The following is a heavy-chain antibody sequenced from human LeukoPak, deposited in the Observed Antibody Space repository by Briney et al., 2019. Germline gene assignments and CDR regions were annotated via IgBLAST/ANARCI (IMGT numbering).Heavy chain of an antibody. CDR2: IHPNSGGT. V-gene: IGHV1-2*02. CDR3: ARVRDIVVVPAALDYYYGMDV. J-gene: IGHJ6*02. D-gene: IGHD2-2*01. CDR1: GYTFTGYY. Sequence: ASVKVSCKASGYTFTGYYMHWVRQAPGQGLEWMGWIHPNSGGTNYAQKFQGRVTMTRDTSISTAYMELSRLRSDDTAVYYCARVRDIVVVPAALDYYYGMDVWGQGTTVTVSS.